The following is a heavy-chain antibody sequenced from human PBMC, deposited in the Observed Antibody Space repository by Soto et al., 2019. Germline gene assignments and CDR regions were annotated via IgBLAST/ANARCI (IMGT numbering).Heavy chain of an antibody. V-gene: IGHV4-31*03. Sequence: LPLTCTVSGGSISSGGYYWSWIRQHPGKGLEWIGYIYYSGSTYYNPSLKSRVTISVDTSKNQFSLKLSSVTAADTAVYYCARGGSSSRRYYYYYGMDVWGQGTTVTVSS. D-gene: IGHD6-13*01. CDR1: GGSISSGGYY. CDR2: IYYSGST. CDR3: ARGGSSSRRYYYYYGMDV. J-gene: IGHJ6*02.